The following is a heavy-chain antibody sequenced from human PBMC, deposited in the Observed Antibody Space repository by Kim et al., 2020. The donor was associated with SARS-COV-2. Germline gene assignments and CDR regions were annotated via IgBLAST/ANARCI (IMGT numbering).Heavy chain of an antibody. J-gene: IGHJ4*02. V-gene: IGHV4-39*01. D-gene: IGHD6-19*01. CDR1: GGSISSSSHY. CDR2: IYYSGRT. CDR3: ATIAVAGHGDY. Sequence: SETLSLTCTVSGGSISSSSHYWGWIRQPPGKGLEWIGSIYYSGRTYYNPSLKSRVTISVDTSKNQFSLKLNSVTAADTAVYYCATIAVAGHGDYWGQGTLVTVSS.